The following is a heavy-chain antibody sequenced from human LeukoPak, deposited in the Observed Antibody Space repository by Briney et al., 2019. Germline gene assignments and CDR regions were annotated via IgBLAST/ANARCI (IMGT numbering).Heavy chain of an antibody. J-gene: IGHJ3*02. CDR1: GFTFSSHG. V-gene: IGHV3-64D*09. D-gene: IGHD4-23*01. CDR2: ISSNGGST. CDR3: VKGLRWDAFDI. Sequence: PGGSLRLSCAASGFTFSSHGMHWVRQAPGKGLEYVSGISSNGGSTYYADSVKGRFTISRDNSKNTLYLQMSSLRVEDTAVYYCVKGLRWDAFDIWGQGTMVTVSS.